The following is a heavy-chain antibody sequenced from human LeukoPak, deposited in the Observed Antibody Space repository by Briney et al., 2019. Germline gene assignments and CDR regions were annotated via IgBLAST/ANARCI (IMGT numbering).Heavy chain of an antibody. Sequence: SETLSLTCAVYGGSFSGYYWSWIRQPPGKGLEWIGEINHSGSTNYNPSLKSRVTISVDTSKNQFSLKLSSVTAADTAVYYCARGPPVTIFGSRRPTYYFDYWGQGTLVTVSS. J-gene: IGHJ4*02. CDR2: INHSGST. CDR1: GGSFSGYY. V-gene: IGHV4-34*01. D-gene: IGHD3-3*01. CDR3: ARGPPVTIFGSRRPTYYFDY.